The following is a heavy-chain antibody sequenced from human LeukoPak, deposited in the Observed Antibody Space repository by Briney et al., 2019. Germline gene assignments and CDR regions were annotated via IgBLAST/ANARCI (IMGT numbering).Heavy chain of an antibody. J-gene: IGHJ5*02. D-gene: IGHD3-3*01. Sequence: PGGSLRLSCAASGFTFSSYGMHWVRQAPGKGLEWVAFIRYDGSNKHYADSVKGRFTISRDNSKNTLYLQMNSLRAEDTAVYYCAKSAPLTIFGVAHPFDPWGQGTLVTVSS. CDR1: GFTFSSYG. V-gene: IGHV3-30*02. CDR2: IRYDGSNK. CDR3: AKSAPLTIFGVAHPFDP.